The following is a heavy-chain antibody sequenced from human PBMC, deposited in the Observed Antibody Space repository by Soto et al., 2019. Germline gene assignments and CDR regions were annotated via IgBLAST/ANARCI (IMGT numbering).Heavy chain of an antibody. V-gene: IGHV4-4*02. J-gene: IGHJ3*02. CDR2: IYHSGST. Sequence: QVQLQESGPGLVKPSGTLSLTCAVSGGSISSSNWWSWVRQPPGKGLEWIGEIYHSGSTNYNPSLKSRVTISVHKSKNQFSLKLSSVTAADPAVYYCARVLEQQLVFGAFDIWGQGTMVTVSS. D-gene: IGHD6-13*01. CDR3: ARVLEQQLVFGAFDI. CDR1: GGSISSSNW.